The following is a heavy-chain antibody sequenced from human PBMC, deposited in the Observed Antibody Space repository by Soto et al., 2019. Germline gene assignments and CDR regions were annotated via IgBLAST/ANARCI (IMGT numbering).Heavy chain of an antibody. V-gene: IGHV1-69*12. J-gene: IGHJ4*02. Sequence: QVQLVQSGAEVKKPGSSVKVSCKASGGTFSSYAISWVRQAPGQGLEWMGGIIPIFGTANYAQKFQGRVTITEDESPSTAYMELSSLRSEDTAVYYCATAGKEWSPHYYFDYWGQGTLVTVSS. CDR2: IIPIFGTA. CDR1: GGTFSSYA. CDR3: ATAGKEWSPHYYFDY. D-gene: IGHD3-3*01.